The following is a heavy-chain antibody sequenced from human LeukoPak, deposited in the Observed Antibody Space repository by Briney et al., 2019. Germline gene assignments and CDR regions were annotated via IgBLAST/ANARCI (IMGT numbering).Heavy chain of an antibody. D-gene: IGHD2-21*01. V-gene: IGHV3-23*01. CDR2: IGGTGGNI. CDR1: GFTFSSYW. CDR3: AKMWCDY. J-gene: IGHJ4*02. Sequence: GGSLRLSCAASGFTFSSYWMSWVRQAPGKGLEWVSAIGGTGGNILYTDSVKGRFTISRDNSKNTLYLHMNSLRAEDTAIYYCAKMWCDYWGQGTLVTVSS.